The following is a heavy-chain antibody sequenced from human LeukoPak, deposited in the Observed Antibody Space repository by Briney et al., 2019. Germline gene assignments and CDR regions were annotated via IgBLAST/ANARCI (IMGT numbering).Heavy chain of an antibody. D-gene: IGHD7-27*01. CDR2: TYYRSKWYY. V-gene: IGHV6-1*01. CDR1: GDSVSIHTVA. CDR3: GREDWGSGFH. Sequence: SPTLSLTFAISGDSVSIHTVAWNWIRQSPSRGLEWLGSTYYRSKWYYDYAVSVKSRITINPDTSKNQLSLQLNSVTPQDTAVYYCGREDWGSGFHWGQGALVTVSS. J-gene: IGHJ4*02.